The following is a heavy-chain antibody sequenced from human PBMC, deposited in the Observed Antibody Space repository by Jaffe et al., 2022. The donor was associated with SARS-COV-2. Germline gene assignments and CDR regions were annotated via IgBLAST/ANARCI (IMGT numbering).Heavy chain of an antibody. CDR1: GFTFSQYW. CDR3: AREIPYQQVAFDY. CDR2: VKEDGSAE. V-gene: IGHV3-7*03. D-gene: IGHD6-13*01. J-gene: IGHJ4*02. Sequence: EVQLVESGGGLVQPGGSLRLSCAASGFTFSQYWMSWVRQAPGKGLEWVANVKEDGSAENHVNSIKGRFTISRDNAKNSLYLQMNSLRAEDTAVYYCAREIPYQQVAFDYWGQGTLVTVSS.